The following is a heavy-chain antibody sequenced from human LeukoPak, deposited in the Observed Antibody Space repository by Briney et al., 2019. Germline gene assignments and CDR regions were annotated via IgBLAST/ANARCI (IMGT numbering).Heavy chain of an antibody. V-gene: IGHV3-43*02. Sequence: PGGSLRLSCAASGFSFDDYAMLWVRQVPGKGLECVSVISVDGELTHSTDSVRGRFTTSRDNKRNFLYLQMNSLKTEDTALYHCVLGSSWYSGGMDVWGQGTTVIVSS. D-gene: IGHD6-13*01. CDR3: VLGSSWYSGGMDV. J-gene: IGHJ6*02. CDR1: GFSFDDYA. CDR2: ISVDGELT.